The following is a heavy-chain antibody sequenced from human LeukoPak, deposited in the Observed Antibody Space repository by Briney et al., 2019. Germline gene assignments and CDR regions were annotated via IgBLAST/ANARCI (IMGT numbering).Heavy chain of an antibody. Sequence: SETLSLTCAVSGGSISSSYWSWIRQPPGKGLEWIGYIYHSGDTNSNPSLKSRVTISMDTSKNQFSLKLSSVAAADTAVYYCARHNFARPFDYWGQGTLVTVSS. CDR2: IYHSGDT. D-gene: IGHD6-6*01. V-gene: IGHV4-59*08. CDR3: ARHNFARPFDY. J-gene: IGHJ4*02. CDR1: GGSISSSY.